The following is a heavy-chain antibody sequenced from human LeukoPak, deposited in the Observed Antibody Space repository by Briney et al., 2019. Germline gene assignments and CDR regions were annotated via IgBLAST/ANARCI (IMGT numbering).Heavy chain of an antibody. V-gene: IGHV4-4*02. CDR3: ARESPLSDMTTTSRFGY. CDR2: VFHNGNT. J-gene: IGHJ4*02. CDR1: GGSISSNW. D-gene: IGHD4-11*01. Sequence: PSETLSLTCAVYGGSISSNWYSWVCQSPGKGLEWIGEVFHNGNTNYNPALLSRVTISVDTSKNQFSLKLSSVTAADAAVYYCARESPLSDMTTTSRFGYWGQGTLVTVSS.